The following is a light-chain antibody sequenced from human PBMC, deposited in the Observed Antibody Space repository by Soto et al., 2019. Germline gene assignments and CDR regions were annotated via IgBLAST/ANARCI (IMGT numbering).Light chain of an antibody. CDR3: SSYTSSSTLYV. Sequence: QSVLTQPASVSGSPGQSITISCAGTSSDIGGYNYVSWYQQRPGKAPKVMIYEVSNRPSGVSNRFSGSKSGNTASLTISGLQAEDEADYYCSSYTSSSTLYVFGRGTKVTVL. J-gene: IGLJ1*01. CDR1: SSDIGGYNY. V-gene: IGLV2-14*01. CDR2: EVS.